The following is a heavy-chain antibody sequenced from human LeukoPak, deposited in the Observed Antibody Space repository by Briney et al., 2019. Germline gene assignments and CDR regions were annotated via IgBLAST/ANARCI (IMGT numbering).Heavy chain of an antibody. V-gene: IGHV3-23*01. Sequence: GGSLRLSCAASGFTFSSYAMSWVRQAPGKGLEWVSAISGSGGSTYYADSVKGRFTISRDNSKNTLYLQMNSLRAEDTAVYYCAKDEFTYYYDSSGYQEPYFGYWGQGTLVTVSS. CDR3: AKDEFTYYYDSSGYQEPYFGY. D-gene: IGHD3-22*01. CDR1: GFTFSSYA. CDR2: ISGSGGST. J-gene: IGHJ4*02.